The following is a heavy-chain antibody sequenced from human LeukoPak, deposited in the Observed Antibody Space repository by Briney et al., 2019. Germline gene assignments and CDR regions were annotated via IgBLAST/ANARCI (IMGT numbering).Heavy chain of an antibody. CDR2: IYYSGST. J-gene: IGHJ4*02. D-gene: IGHD3-10*01. CDR3: ARGPSGSDY. V-gene: IGHV4-59*01. Sequence: SETLSLTCTVSGGSISNYYWSWIRQPPGKGLEWIGYIYYSGSTNYNPSLKSRVTISVDTSKNQFSLKLSSVTAADTAVYYCARGPSGSDYWGQGTLVIVSS. CDR1: GGSISNYY.